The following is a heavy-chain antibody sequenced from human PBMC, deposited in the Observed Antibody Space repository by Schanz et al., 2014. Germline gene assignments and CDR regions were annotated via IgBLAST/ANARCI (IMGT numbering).Heavy chain of an antibody. J-gene: IGHJ4*02. V-gene: IGHV1-46*03. CDR2: VNPSVRGT. D-gene: IGHD3-22*01. Sequence: QVQLVQSGDEVKKPGASVKVSCKASGYTLSAYSLHWVRQAPGQGLEWMGIVNPSVRGTHFARECQGRVTVTSDTSTSTVYMELSGLRSEDTAVYYCAGAFDSSGYYFDYWGQGTLVTVSS. CDR1: GYTLSAYS. CDR3: AGAFDSSGYYFDY.